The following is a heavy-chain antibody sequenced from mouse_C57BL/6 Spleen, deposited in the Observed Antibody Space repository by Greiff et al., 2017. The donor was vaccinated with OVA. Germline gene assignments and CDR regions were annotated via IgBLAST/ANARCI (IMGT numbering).Heavy chain of an antibody. CDR2: ISSGSSTI. V-gene: IGHV5-17*01. CDR1: GFTFSDYG. CDR3: ESAFYYGSRGFAY. Sequence: EVKLMESGGGLVKPGGSLKLSCAASGFTFSDYGMHWVRQAPEQGLEWVAYISSGSSTIYYAATVKGRFTISRDNAKNTLFLQLTSLRSEDTAMYYGESAFYYGSRGFAYWGQGTLVTVSA. J-gene: IGHJ3*01. D-gene: IGHD1-1*01.